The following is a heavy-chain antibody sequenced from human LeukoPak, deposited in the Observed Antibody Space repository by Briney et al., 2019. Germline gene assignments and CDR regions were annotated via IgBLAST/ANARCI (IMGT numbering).Heavy chain of an antibody. CDR3: AKEGVLYSYDKRPDY. V-gene: IGHV3-23*01. CDR1: GFTLRNYA. CDR2: ISGSGTNT. D-gene: IGHD5-18*01. Sequence: GGSLRLSCAASGFTLRNYAMTWVRQAPGKGLEWVSGISGSGTNTYYADSVKGRFTISRDNAKNTLYLQMNSLRAEDTAVYYCAKEGVLYSYDKRPDYWGQGTLVTVSS. J-gene: IGHJ4*02.